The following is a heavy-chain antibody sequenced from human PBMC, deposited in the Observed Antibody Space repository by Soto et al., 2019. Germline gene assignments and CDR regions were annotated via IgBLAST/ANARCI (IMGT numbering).Heavy chain of an antibody. D-gene: IGHD2-2*02. CDR1: GYTFTSYA. CDR3: ARDRGYCSSTSCYRYNWFDP. V-gene: IGHV1-3*01. Sequence: VQLVQSGAEVKKPGASVKVSCKASGYTFTSYAMHWVRQAPGQRLEWMGWINAGNGNTKYSQKFQGRVTITRDTSASTAYMELSSLRSEDTAVYYCARDRGYCSSTSCYRYNWFDPWGQGTLVTVSS. J-gene: IGHJ5*02. CDR2: INAGNGNT.